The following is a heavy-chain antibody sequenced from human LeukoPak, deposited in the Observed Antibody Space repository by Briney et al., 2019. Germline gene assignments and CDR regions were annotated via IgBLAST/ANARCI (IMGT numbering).Heavy chain of an antibody. CDR2: IKQDGCEK. J-gene: IGHJ4*02. CDR3: ARWTGGYDY. V-gene: IGHV3-7*01. D-gene: IGHD3/OR15-3a*01. CDR1: EFTFSSYW. Sequence: GGSLRLSCAASEFTFSSYWMSWAHQAPGKGLEWVANIKQDGCEKHYVASVKGRFTISRDNAKNSLYLQMNSLRAEDTAVYYCARWTGGYDYWGQGTLVTVSS.